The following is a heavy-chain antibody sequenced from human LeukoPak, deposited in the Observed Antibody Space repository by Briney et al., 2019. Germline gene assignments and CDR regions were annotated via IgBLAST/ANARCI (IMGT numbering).Heavy chain of an antibody. CDR1: GFTVSSYE. CDR2: ISSSGSTI. CDR3: ARESSGNYYVGFDY. D-gene: IGHD1-26*01. Sequence: GGSLRLSCAASGFTVSSYETNWVRQAPGKGLEWVSYISSSGSTIYYADSVKGRFTISRDSAKNSLYLQMSSLRAEDTGVYYCARESSGNYYVGFDYWGQGTLVTVSS. V-gene: IGHV3-48*03. J-gene: IGHJ4*02.